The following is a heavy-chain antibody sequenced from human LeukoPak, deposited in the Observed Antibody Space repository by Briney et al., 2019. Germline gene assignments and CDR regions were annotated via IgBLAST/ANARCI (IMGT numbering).Heavy chain of an antibody. D-gene: IGHD1-1*01. V-gene: IGHV4-34*01. Sequence: PSETLSLTRAVYGGSFSGYYWSWIRQPPGEGLEWIGEINHSGSTNYNPSLKSRVTISVDTSKNQFSLKLSSVTAADTAVYYCARHTKRYPFDYWGQGTLVTVSS. CDR1: GGSFSGYY. CDR3: ARHTKRYPFDY. J-gene: IGHJ4*02. CDR2: INHSGST.